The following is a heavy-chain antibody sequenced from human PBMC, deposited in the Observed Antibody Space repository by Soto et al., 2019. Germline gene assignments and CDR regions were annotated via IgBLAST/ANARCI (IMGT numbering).Heavy chain of an antibody. D-gene: IGHD6-19*01. CDR3: GNAFYCSGWYAARRVDYYYGMDV. Sequence: GSLRLSCAASVFTFSSCAMGWVRQAPGKRLEWVQAISGSGCSTYYADSEKGRFTISRDNSKNTLYKQMNHLRAEDTAVNYYGNAFYCSGWYAARRVDYYYGMDVWGQGTTVTVSS. CDR2: ISGSGCST. CDR1: VFTFSSCA. J-gene: IGHJ6*02. V-gene: IGHV3-23*01.